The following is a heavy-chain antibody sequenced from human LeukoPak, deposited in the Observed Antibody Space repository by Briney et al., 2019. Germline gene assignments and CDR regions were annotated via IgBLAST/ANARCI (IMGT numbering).Heavy chain of an antibody. J-gene: IGHJ4*02. CDR2: IYYSGST. D-gene: IGHD3-22*01. CDR3: ARGKDYYDSSGYYNC. CDR1: GGSISSGGYY. V-gene: IGHV4-31*03. Sequence: SQTLSLTCTVSGGSISSGGYYWSWIRQHPGKGLEWIGYIYYSGSTYYNPSLKSRVTISVDTSKNQFSLKLSSVTAADTAVYYCARGKDYYDSSGYYNCWGQGTLVTVSS.